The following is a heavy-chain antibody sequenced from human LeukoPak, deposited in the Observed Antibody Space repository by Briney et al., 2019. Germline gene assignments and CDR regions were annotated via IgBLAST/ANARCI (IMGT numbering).Heavy chain of an antibody. CDR1: GGSISTFY. CDR3: ARAHRGYDYELYYYYYYMDV. Sequence: SETLSLTCTVSGGSISTFYWSWIRQPPGKGLDWIGYMHYSGSSNYNPSLKSRVTISLDTSKNQVSLKLTSVTPADSAMHYCARAHRGYDYELYYYYYYMDVWGKGTTVTVSS. J-gene: IGHJ6*03. CDR2: MHYSGSS. V-gene: IGHV4-59*01. D-gene: IGHD5-12*01.